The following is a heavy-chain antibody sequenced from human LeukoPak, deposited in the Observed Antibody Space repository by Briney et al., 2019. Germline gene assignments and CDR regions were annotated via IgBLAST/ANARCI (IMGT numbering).Heavy chain of an antibody. J-gene: IGHJ5*02. CDR1: GFTFSSYG. CDR2: ISGSGGST. V-gene: IGHV3-23*01. Sequence: GGSLRLSCAASGFTFSSYGTSWVRQAPGKGLEWVSAISGSGGSTYYADSVKGRFTISRDNSKNTLYLQMNSLRAEDTAVYYCAKETYDILTLYNWFDPWGQGTLVTVSS. D-gene: IGHD3-9*01. CDR3: AKETYDILTLYNWFDP.